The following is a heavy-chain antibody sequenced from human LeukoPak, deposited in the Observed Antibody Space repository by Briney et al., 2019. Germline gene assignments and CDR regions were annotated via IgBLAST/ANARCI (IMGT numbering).Heavy chain of an antibody. J-gene: IGHJ5*02. V-gene: IGHV3-30*02. CDR2: IPKDGSNK. D-gene: IGHD2/OR15-2a*01. CDR1: GLTSSSYG. CDR3: AKDRSNWFDA. Sequence: GGSLRLSCVASGLTSSSYGMHWVRQAPGRGLEWGALIPKDGSNKYYGDSVKGRFTISRDISKNTLILQMNSLRAEDKAVYYCAKDRSNWFDAWGQGTLVTVSS.